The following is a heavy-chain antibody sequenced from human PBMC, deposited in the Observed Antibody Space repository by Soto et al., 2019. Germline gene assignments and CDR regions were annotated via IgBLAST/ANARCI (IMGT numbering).Heavy chain of an antibody. V-gene: IGHV1-69*01. CDR1: GGTFSSYA. Sequence: QVQLVQSGAEVKKPGSSVKVSCKASGGTFSSYAISWVRQAPGQGLEWMGGIIPIFGTANYAQKFQGRVTITADESTSTAYMELSSLRSEDTAVYYCAREDWHSSSWYLDYWGQGTLVTVSS. CDR3: AREDWHSSSWYLDY. D-gene: IGHD6-13*01. CDR2: IIPIFGTA. J-gene: IGHJ4*02.